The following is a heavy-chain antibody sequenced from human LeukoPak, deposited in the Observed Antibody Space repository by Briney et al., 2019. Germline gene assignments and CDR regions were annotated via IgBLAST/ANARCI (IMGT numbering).Heavy chain of an antibody. CDR1: GGSISSGGYS. D-gene: IGHD6-13*01. CDR2: IYHSGST. Sequence: SQTLSLTCAVSGGSISSGGYSWSWIRQPPGKGLEWIGYIYHSGSTYYNPSLKSRVTISVDRSKNQFSLKLSSVTAADTAVYYCARDSAAGRTRGTIDYWGQGTLVTVSS. V-gene: IGHV4-30-2*01. J-gene: IGHJ4*02. CDR3: ARDSAAGRTRGTIDY.